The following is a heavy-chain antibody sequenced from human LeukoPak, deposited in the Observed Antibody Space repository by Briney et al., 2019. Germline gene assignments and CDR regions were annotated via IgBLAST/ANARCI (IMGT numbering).Heavy chain of an antibody. CDR3: AKADYYGSGDHKFQH. D-gene: IGHD3-10*01. J-gene: IGHJ1*01. V-gene: IGHV3-9*01. Sequence: GRSLRLSCAASGFTFDDYAMHWVRQAPGKGLEWVSGISWNSGSIGYADSVKGRFTISRGNAKNSLYLQMNSLRAEDTALYYCAKADYYGSGDHKFQHWGQGTLVTVSS. CDR1: GFTFDDYA. CDR2: ISWNSGSI.